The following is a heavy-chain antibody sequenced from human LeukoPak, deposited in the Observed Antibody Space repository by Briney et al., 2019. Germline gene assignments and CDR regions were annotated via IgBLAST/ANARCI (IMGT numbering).Heavy chain of an antibody. Sequence: ASVSVSCTASGYTFTGYYMHWVRQAPGQGLEWMGWINPNSGGTNYAQKIQGRVTMTRDTSISTAYMELSRLRSDATALYYCAGVLRDCYDSSGYCRFWFPRDYWGQRTLVTVSS. CDR1: GYTFTGYY. J-gene: IGHJ4*02. V-gene: IGHV1-2*02. CDR3: AGVLRDCYDSSGYCRFWFPRDY. D-gene: IGHD3-22*01. CDR2: INPNSGGT.